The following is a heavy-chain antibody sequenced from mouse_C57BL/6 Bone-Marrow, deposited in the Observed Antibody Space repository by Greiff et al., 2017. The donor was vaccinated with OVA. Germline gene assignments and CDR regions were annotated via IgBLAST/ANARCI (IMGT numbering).Heavy chain of an antibody. V-gene: IGHV2-6-1*01. CDR1: GFSLTSYG. CDR3: ARHGGDGHYYAMDY. D-gene: IGHD2-3*01. Sequence: VQVVESGPGLVAPSQSLSITCTVSGFSLTSYGVHWVRQPPGKGLEWLVVIWSDGSTTYNSALKSRLSISKDNSKSQVFLKMNSLQTDDTAMYYCARHGGDGHYYAMDYWGQGTSVTVSS. CDR2: IWSDGST. J-gene: IGHJ4*01.